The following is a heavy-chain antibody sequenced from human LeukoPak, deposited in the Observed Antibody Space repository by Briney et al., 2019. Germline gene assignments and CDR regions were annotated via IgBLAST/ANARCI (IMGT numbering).Heavy chain of an antibody. CDR3: ARYYDSSGYSNWFDP. D-gene: IGHD3-22*01. J-gene: IGHJ5*02. Sequence: SETLSLTCTVPGGSISSYYWSWIRQPAGKGLEWIGRIYTSGSTNYNPSLKSRVTMSVDTSKNQFSLKLSSVTAAATAVYYCARYYDSSGYSNWFDPWGQGTLVTLSS. V-gene: IGHV4-4*07. CDR1: GGSISSYY. CDR2: IYTSGST.